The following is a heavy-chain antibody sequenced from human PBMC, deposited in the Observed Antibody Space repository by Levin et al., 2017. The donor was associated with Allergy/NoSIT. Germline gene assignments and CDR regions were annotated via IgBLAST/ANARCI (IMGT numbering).Heavy chain of an antibody. CDR2: IYPGDSDT. D-gene: IGHD5-12*01. CDR1: GYSFTSYW. CDR3: ARTDRGYSGYDPYDAFDI. J-gene: IGHJ3*02. Sequence: GASVKVSCKGSGYSFTSYWIGWVRQMPGKGLEWMGIIYPGDSDTRYSPSFQGQVTISADKSISTAYLQWSSLKASDTAMYYCARTDRGYSGYDPYDAFDIWGQGTMVTVSS. V-gene: IGHV5-51*03.